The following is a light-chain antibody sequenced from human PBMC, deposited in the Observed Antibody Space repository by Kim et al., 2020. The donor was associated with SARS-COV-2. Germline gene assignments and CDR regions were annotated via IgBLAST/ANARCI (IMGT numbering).Light chain of an antibody. Sequence: WSPGERATLSCRASQTITSNYLAWYQQKPGQAPRLLIYLAFNRAPGIPDRFSGSGSGTDFTLTISRLEPEDFAVYYCQQYASSRTFGQGTKVDIK. V-gene: IGKV3-20*01. J-gene: IGKJ1*01. CDR2: LAF. CDR3: QQYASSRT. CDR1: QTITSNY.